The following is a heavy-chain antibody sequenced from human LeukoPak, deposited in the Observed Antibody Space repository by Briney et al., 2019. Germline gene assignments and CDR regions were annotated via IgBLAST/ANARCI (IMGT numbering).Heavy chain of an antibody. CDR1: GGSIGPYY. J-gene: IGHJ5*02. V-gene: IGHV4-4*07. CDR2: IYTTGTA. CDR3: ARAGRHFDP. D-gene: IGHD6-19*01. Sequence: SETLSLTCIVSGGSIGPYYWSWIRQAAGKGPEWIGRIYTTGTADYNPSLKGRVFLSVDTAKNQFSLIVTSVTAADTAVYYCARAGRHFDPWGQGTLVTVSS.